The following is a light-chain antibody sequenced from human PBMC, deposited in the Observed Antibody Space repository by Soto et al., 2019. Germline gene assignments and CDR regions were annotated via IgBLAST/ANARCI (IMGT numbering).Light chain of an antibody. J-gene: IGLJ3*02. V-gene: IGLV1-44*01. CDR1: SSNIGSNS. CDR2: RNN. CDR3: AAWDDSLDGGV. Sequence: QAVVTQPPSASGTPEQRVTISCSGSSSNIGSNSVNWYRQLPGTAPKLLIYRNNQRPSGVPDRFSGSKSGTSASLAISGLQSEDEADYYCAAWDDSLDGGVFGGGTKLTVL.